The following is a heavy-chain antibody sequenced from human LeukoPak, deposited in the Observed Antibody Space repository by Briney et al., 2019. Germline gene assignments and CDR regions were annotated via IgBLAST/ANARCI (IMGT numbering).Heavy chain of an antibody. CDR3: ARDKIVGDYYGMDV. V-gene: IGHV3-21*01. J-gene: IGHJ6*02. CDR2: ISSSSSYI. CDR1: GLTFSSYS. D-gene: IGHD2-15*01. Sequence: GGSLRLSCAASGLTFSSYSMNWVRQAPGKGLEWVSSISSSSSYIYYADSVKGRFTISKDNAKNSLYLQMNSLRAEDTAVYYCARDKIVGDYYGMDVWGQGTTVTVSS.